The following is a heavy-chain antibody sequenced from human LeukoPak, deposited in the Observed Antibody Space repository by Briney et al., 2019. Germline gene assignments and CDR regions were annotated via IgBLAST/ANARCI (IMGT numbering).Heavy chain of an antibody. V-gene: IGHV1-18*01. Sequence: ASVKVSCKASGYTFNNNGISWVRQAPGQGLEWMGWISAYNGNTNYAQKLQGRVTMTTDTSTSTAYMELRSLRSDDTAVYYCARKGVRTAAGDFDYWGQGTLVTVSS. D-gene: IGHD6-25*01. CDR3: ARKGVRTAAGDFDY. J-gene: IGHJ4*02. CDR2: ISAYNGNT. CDR1: GYTFNNNG.